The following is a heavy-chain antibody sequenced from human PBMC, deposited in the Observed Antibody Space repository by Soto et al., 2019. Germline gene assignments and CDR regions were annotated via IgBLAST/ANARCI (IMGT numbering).Heavy chain of an antibody. J-gene: IGHJ3*02. CDR1: GGSISSSSYY. D-gene: IGHD3-10*01. Sequence: ASETLSLTCTVSGGSISSSSYYWGWIRQPPGKGLEWIGSIYYSGSTYYNPSLKSRVTISVDTSKNQFSLKLSSVTAADTAVYYCARRTTMVRGVIGAFDIWGQGTMVTVSS. CDR3: ARRTTMVRGVIGAFDI. V-gene: IGHV4-39*01. CDR2: IYYSGST.